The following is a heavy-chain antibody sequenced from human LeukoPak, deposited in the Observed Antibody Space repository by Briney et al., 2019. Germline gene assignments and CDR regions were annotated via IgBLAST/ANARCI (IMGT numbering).Heavy chain of an antibody. V-gene: IGHV3-48*01. CDR2: ISFSSATI. D-gene: IGHD3-10*01. J-gene: IGHJ3*02. CDR3: ARDTHYYGSGSPAFDI. CDR1: RFTFSSYS. Sequence: GGSLRLSCEASRFTFSSYSMNWVRQAPGKGLESVSYISFSSATIHYADSVKGRFTVSRDNAKNSLYLQMNSLRAEDTALYYCARDTHYYGSGSPAFDIWGQGTMVTVSS.